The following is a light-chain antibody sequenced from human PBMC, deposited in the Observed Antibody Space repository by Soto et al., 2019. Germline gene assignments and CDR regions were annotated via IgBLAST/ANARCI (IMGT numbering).Light chain of an antibody. CDR3: QQYNSYRYT. CDR1: QSISSW. V-gene: IGKV1-5*03. J-gene: IGKJ2*01. Sequence: DIQMTQSPSTLSASVGDRVTITCRASQSISSWLAWYQQKPGKAPKPLIYKASSLESGVPSRFSGSGSGTEFTLTISSLQPDDFATYYCQQYNSYRYTFGQGTKVDIK. CDR2: KAS.